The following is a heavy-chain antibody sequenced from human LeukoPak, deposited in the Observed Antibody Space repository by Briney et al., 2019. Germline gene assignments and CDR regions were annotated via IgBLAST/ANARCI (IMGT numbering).Heavy chain of an antibody. V-gene: IGHV3-23*01. CDR3: ARASSSAHFDY. J-gene: IGHJ4*02. CDR2: ISGSGGST. D-gene: IGHD6-6*01. CDR1: GFTFSSYA. Sequence: GGSLRLSCAASGFTFSSYAMSWVRQAPGKGLEWVSAISGSGGSTYYADSVKGRFTISRDNSKNTLYLQMDSLRAEDTAVYYCARASSSAHFDYWGQGTLVTVSS.